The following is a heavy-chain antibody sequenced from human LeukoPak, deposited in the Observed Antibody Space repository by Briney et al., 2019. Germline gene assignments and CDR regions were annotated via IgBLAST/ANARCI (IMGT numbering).Heavy chain of an antibody. Sequence: GGSLRLSCAASGFTFSSYAMSWVRQAPGKGLEWVSGISGSGGSTYYADSVKGRFTISRDNSKNTLYLQMNSQRAEDTAVYYCARDRDSSSCDYWGQGTLVTVSS. D-gene: IGHD6-6*01. CDR1: GFTFSSYA. J-gene: IGHJ4*02. V-gene: IGHV3-23*01. CDR2: ISGSGGST. CDR3: ARDRDSSSCDY.